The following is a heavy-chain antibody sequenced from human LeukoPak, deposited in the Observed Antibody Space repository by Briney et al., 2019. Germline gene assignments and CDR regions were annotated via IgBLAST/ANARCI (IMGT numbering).Heavy chain of an antibody. Sequence: SETLSLTCTVSGGSISSYYWSGIRQPAGKGLEWIGRIYTSGSTNYNPSLKSRVTMSVDTSKNQFSLKLSSVTAADTAVYYCAREGRHIVVVPAAGAAFDIWGQGTMVTVSS. V-gene: IGHV4-4*07. CDR2: IYTSGST. D-gene: IGHD2-2*01. CDR1: GGSISSYY. J-gene: IGHJ3*02. CDR3: AREGRHIVVVPAAGAAFDI.